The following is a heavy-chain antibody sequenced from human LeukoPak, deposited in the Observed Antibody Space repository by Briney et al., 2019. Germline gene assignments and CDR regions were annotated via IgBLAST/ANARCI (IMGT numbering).Heavy chain of an antibody. Sequence: PGGSLRLSCAASGFTFSNYWMSWVRQGPGKGLEWVANIKQDGSDKYYVDSVKGRFTISRDNAKNSLYLQMNSLRAEDTAVYYCARTQKSIFGVVILPFDYWGQGTLVTVSS. CDR1: GFTFSNYW. V-gene: IGHV3-7*01. D-gene: IGHD3-3*01. J-gene: IGHJ4*02. CDR2: IKQDGSDK. CDR3: ARTQKSIFGVVILPFDY.